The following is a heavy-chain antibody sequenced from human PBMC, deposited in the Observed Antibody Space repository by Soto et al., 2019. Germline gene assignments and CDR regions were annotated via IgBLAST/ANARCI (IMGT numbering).Heavy chain of an antibody. D-gene: IGHD3-3*01. CDR1: GFTFSSYA. V-gene: IGHV3-30-3*01. Sequence: VQLLESGGGLVQPGGSLRLSCAASGFTFSSYAMSWVRQAPGKGLEWVAVISYDGSNKYYADSVKGRFTISRDNSKNTLYLQMNSLRAEDTAVYYCARGRVYYDFWSGNMDVWGQGTTVTVSS. CDR2: ISYDGSNK. CDR3: ARGRVYYDFWSGNMDV. J-gene: IGHJ6*02.